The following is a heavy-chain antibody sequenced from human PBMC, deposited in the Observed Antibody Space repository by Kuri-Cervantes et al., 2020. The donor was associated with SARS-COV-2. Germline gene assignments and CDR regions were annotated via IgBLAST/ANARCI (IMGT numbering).Heavy chain of an antibody. D-gene: IGHD6-13*01. Sequence: SETLSLTCAVYGGSFSGYYWSWIRQPPGKGLEWIGEINHSGSTNYNPSLKSRVTISVDTSKNQFSLKLSSVTAADTAVYYCAYGSSWYLSLDYWGQGTLVTVSS. CDR3: AYGSSWYLSLDY. CDR1: GGSFSGYY. CDR2: INHSGST. V-gene: IGHV4-34*01. J-gene: IGHJ4*02.